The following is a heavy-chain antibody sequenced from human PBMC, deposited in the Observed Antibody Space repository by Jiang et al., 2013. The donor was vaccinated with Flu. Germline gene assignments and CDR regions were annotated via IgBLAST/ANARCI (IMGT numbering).Heavy chain of an antibody. Sequence: SGAEVKKPGASVKVSCKASGYTFTGYYMHWVRQAPGQGLGWMGWINPNSGGTNYAQKFQGWVTMTRDTSISTAYMELSRLRSDDTAVYYCARDSGIAAAGDFDYWGQGTLVTVSS. CDR3: ARDSGIAAAGDFDY. D-gene: IGHD6-13*01. V-gene: IGHV1-2*04. J-gene: IGHJ4*02. CDR1: GYTFTGYY. CDR2: INPNSGGT.